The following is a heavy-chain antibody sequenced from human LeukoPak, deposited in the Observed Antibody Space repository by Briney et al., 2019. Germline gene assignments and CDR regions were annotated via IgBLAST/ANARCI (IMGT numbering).Heavy chain of an antibody. CDR2: IKQDGSEK. Sequence: GGSLRLSCAASGFTFSTYWMSWVRQAPGKGLEWVANIKQDGSEKYYVDSVKGRLTISRDNAKNSLYLQMNSLRAEDTAVYYCARGGYYYDSSGYYYTLNYWGQGTLVTVSS. D-gene: IGHD3-22*01. V-gene: IGHV3-7*01. CDR3: ARGGYYYDSSGYYYTLNY. J-gene: IGHJ4*02. CDR1: GFTFSTYW.